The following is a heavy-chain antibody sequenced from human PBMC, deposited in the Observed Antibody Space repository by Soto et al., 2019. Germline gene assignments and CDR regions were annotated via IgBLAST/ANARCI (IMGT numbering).Heavy chain of an antibody. V-gene: IGHV4-4*07. J-gene: IGHJ6*02. CDR1: GGSISSYY. D-gene: IGHD3-3*01. CDR2: IYTSGST. Sequence: SETLSLTCAVSGGSISSYYWSGIRQPAGKGLEWIGRIYTSGSTNYNPSLKSRVTMSVDTSKNQFSLKLSSVTAADTAVCYCARDLGNYDFWSGYYSHYYGMDVWGQGTTVTVSS. CDR3: ARDLGNYDFWSGYYSHYYGMDV.